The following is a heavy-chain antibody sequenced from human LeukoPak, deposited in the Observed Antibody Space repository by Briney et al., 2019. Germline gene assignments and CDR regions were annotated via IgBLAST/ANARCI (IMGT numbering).Heavy chain of an antibody. CDR2: IYHSGST. Sequence: SETLSLTCTVSGYSISSGYYWGWIRQPPGKGLEWIGSIYHSGSTYYNPSLKSRVTISVDTSKNQFSLKLSSVNAADTAVYYCARVLPVSYSSSDYFDYWGQGTLVTVSS. CDR3: ARVLPVSYSSSDYFDY. J-gene: IGHJ4*02. D-gene: IGHD6-6*01. CDR1: GYSISSGYY. V-gene: IGHV4-38-2*02.